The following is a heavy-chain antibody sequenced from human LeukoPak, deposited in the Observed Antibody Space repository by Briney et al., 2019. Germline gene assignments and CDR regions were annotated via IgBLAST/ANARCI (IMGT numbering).Heavy chain of an antibody. Sequence: SVKVSXKASGGTFSSYAISWMRQAPGQGLEWMGGIIPIFGTANYAQKFQGRVTITTDESTSTAYMELSSLRSEDTAVYYCASCKIPRYYDSSGYSYYFDYWGQGTLVTVSS. CDR1: GGTFSSYA. D-gene: IGHD3-22*01. CDR2: IIPIFGTA. V-gene: IGHV1-69*05. CDR3: ASCKIPRYYDSSGYSYYFDY. J-gene: IGHJ4*02.